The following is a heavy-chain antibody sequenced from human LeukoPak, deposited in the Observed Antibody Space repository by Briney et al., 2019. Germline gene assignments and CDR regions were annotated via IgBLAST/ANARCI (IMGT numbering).Heavy chain of an antibody. V-gene: IGHV1-24*01. CDR2: FDPEDGET. CDR3: ATDTNTITMVRGAMFDY. J-gene: IGHJ4*02. D-gene: IGHD3-10*01. CDR1: GYTLTELS. Sequence: ASVKVSCKVSGYTLTELSMHWVRQAPGKGLEWMGGFDPEDGETIYAQKFQGRVTMTEDTSTDTAYMELSSLRSEDTAVCYCATDTNTITMVRGAMFDYWGQGTLVTVSS.